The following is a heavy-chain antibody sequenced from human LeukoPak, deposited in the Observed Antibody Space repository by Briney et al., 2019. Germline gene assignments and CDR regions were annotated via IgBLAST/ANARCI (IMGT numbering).Heavy chain of an antibody. CDR3: ARGGYYYGSGSYHFLSWFDP. D-gene: IGHD3-10*01. CDR2: INHSGST. J-gene: IGHJ5*02. CDR1: GGSFSGYY. Sequence: PSETLSLTCAVYGGSFSGYYWSWIRQPPGKGLEWIGEINHSGSTNYNPFLKSRVTISVDTSKNQFSLKLSSVTAADTAVYYCARGGYYYGSGSYHFLSWFDPWGQGTLVTVSS. V-gene: IGHV4-34*01.